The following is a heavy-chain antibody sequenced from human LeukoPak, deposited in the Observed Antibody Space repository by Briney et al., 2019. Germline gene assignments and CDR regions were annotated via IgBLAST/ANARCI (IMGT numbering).Heavy chain of an antibody. J-gene: IGHJ4*02. CDR1: GGSISGYY. Sequence: SETLSLTCTVSGGSISGYYWSWIRQPAGKGLEWIGRIYNIGNINYNPSLKSRVTISVDTSKNQFSLKLSSVTAADTAVYYCARGGNYGGNSPDFDYWGQGTLVTVSS. V-gene: IGHV4-4*07. CDR2: IYNIGNI. D-gene: IGHD4-23*01. CDR3: ARGGNYGGNSPDFDY.